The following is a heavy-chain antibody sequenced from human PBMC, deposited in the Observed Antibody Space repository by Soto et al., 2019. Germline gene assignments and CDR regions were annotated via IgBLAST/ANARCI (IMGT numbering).Heavy chain of an antibody. CDR3: AKVPNSGSYYYFDY. J-gene: IGHJ4*02. D-gene: IGHD1-26*01. V-gene: IGHV3-23*01. Sequence: EVQLLESGGGLVQPGGSLRLPFAAPGFTFSSYALSWVPQPPGKGLEWVSAISSSGANTYYPDSVKGRFTISRDNSENTLYLQMNSLRAEDTAVYYCAKVPNSGSYYYFDYWGLGTLVTVSS. CDR1: GFTFSSYA. CDR2: ISSSGANT.